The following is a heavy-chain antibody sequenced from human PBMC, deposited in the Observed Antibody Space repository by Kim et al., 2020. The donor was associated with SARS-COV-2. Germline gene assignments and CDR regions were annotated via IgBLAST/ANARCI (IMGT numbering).Heavy chain of an antibody. Sequence: GGSLRLSCAASGFTFTNYGIHWVRQAPGKRLEWVASILHDGTNKYYAESVKGRFTISKDNSKNTLYLQMNSLRGEDTAVYYCAKQGYETSVVTSYLDHWGQGTLVAVSS. CDR2: ILHDGTNK. CDR1: GFTFTNYG. CDR3: AKQGYETSVVTSYLDH. J-gene: IGHJ4*02. D-gene: IGHD3-16*02. V-gene: IGHV3-30*18.